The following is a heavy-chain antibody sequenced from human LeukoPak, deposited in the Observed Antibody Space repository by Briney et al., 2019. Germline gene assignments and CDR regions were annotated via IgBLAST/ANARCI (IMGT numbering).Heavy chain of an antibody. Sequence: ASVKVSCKASGGTFSSYAISWVRQAPGQGLEWMGRIIPIFGTANYAQKFQGRVTITTDESTSTAYMELSSLRSEDTAVYYCAGAEEANLDAFDIWGQGTMVTVSS. D-gene: IGHD4/OR15-4a*01. V-gene: IGHV1-69*05. CDR2: IIPIFGTA. CDR1: GGTFSSYA. J-gene: IGHJ3*02. CDR3: AGAEEANLDAFDI.